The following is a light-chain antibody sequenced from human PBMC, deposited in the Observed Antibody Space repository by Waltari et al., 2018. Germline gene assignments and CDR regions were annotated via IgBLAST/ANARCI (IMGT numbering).Light chain of an antibody. V-gene: IGLV2-8*01. CDR3: SSYAGSKFWV. CDR1: SSDVGGYNY. Sequence: QSALTQPPSASGSPGQSVTISCTGTSSDVGGYNYVSWFQQRPGKAPKVMIYEVSKRPSGVPERFSGSKSGNTASLIVSGLQAEDEADYYCSSYAGSKFWVFGGGTKLTVL. J-gene: IGLJ3*02. CDR2: EVS.